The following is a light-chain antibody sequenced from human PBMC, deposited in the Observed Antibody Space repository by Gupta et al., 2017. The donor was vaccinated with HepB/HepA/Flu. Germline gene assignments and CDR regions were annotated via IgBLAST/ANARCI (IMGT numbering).Light chain of an antibody. Sequence: QSALSHPLPASVSPRQSVTLSCTGTSSDVGGYNFVSCYQPHPGKAPKLYVYKVNKRPSGVPDRFSGSKSGNTATMTVSELQAEDEDVCYSSSCASSNRVFGGGTKLTVL. J-gene: IGLJ2*01. CDR1: SSDVGGYNF. V-gene: IGLV2-8*01. CDR3: SSCASSNRV. CDR2: KVN.